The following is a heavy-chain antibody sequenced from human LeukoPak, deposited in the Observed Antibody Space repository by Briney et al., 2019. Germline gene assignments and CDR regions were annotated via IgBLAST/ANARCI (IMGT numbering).Heavy chain of an antibody. D-gene: IGHD3-10*01. CDR2: INSDGSST. CDR3: ARDQKYYYGSGRVSWFDP. V-gene: IGHV3-74*01. J-gene: IGHJ5*02. Sequence: PGGSLRLSCAASGFTFSSYWMHWVRQAPGKGLVWVSRINSDGSSTSYADSVKGRFTISRDNAKNTLYLQMNSLRAEDTAVYYCARDQKYYYGSGRVSWFDPWGQGTLVTVSS. CDR1: GFTFSSYW.